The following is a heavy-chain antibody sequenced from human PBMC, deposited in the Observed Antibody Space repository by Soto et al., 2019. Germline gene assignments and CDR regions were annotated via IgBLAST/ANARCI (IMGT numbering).Heavy chain of an antibody. CDR3: ARFNCSGGSCKYYYYGMDV. V-gene: IGHV6-1*01. J-gene: IGHJ6*02. Sequence: SQTLSLTCAISGDSVSSNSAAWNWIRQSPSRGLEWLGRTYYRSKWYNDYAVSVKGRITINPDTSKNQFSLQLNSVTPEDTAVYYCARFNCSGGSCKYYYYGMDVWGQGTTVTVSS. CDR1: GDSVSSNSAA. D-gene: IGHD2-15*01. CDR2: TYYRSKWYN.